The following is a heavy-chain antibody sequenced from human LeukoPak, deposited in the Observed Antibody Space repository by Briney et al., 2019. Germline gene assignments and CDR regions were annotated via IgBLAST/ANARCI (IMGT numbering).Heavy chain of an antibody. J-gene: IGHJ4*02. Sequence: PGGSLRLSCAASGFRFNNYWMSWVRQAPGKGLEWVANIKQDGSEKDYEDSMKGRFTISRDNAKNSVYLQVNSLRAEDTAVYYCAGIGYRSSSFDYWGQGTLVTVSS. CDR3: AGIGYRSSSFDY. CDR2: IKQDGSEK. V-gene: IGHV3-7*01. CDR1: GFRFNNYW. D-gene: IGHD6-13*01.